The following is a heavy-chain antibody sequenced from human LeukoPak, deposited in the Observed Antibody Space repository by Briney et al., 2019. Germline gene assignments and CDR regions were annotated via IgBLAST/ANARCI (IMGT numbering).Heavy chain of an antibody. D-gene: IGHD4-23*01. V-gene: IGHV3-30*18. Sequence: PGGSLRLSCAASGFTFSNTWLNWVRQAPSKGLEWVAVISYDGSNKYYADSVKGRFTISRDNSKNTLYLQMNSLRAEDTAVYYCAKDYYGGNSGPFDYWGQGTLVTVSS. CDR1: GFTFSNTW. J-gene: IGHJ4*02. CDR3: AKDYYGGNSGPFDY. CDR2: ISYDGSNK.